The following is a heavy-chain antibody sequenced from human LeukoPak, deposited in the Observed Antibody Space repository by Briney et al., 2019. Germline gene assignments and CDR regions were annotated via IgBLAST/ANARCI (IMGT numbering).Heavy chain of an antibody. Sequence: GGSLRLSCAASGFTFSNAWMSWVRQAPGKGLEWVGRIKSKTDGGTTDYAAPVKGRSTISRDDSKNTLYLQMNSLKTEDTAVYYCTTEGEIVVVPAAIDCWGQGTLVTVSS. D-gene: IGHD2-2*01. CDR2: IKSKTDGGTT. CDR1: GFTFSNAW. J-gene: IGHJ4*02. V-gene: IGHV3-15*01. CDR3: TTEGEIVVVPAAIDC.